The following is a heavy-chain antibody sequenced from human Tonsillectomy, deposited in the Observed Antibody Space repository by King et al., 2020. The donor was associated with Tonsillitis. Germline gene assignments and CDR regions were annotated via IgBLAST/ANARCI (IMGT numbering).Heavy chain of an antibody. J-gene: IGHJ4*02. CDR1: GFTFNNYW. CDR2: IRQDGTKT. V-gene: IGHV3-7*03. CDR3: VRDDSKDKGSFGDY. Sequence: VQLVESGGGLVQPGGSLRLSCAASGFTFNNYWMSWVRQTPEKGLEWVATIRQDGTKTYYVDSVKGRFTISRDNARNSLYLQMKSLRVEDTAVYHCVRDDSKDKGSFGDYWGQGTLVTVSS. D-gene: IGHD3-10*01.